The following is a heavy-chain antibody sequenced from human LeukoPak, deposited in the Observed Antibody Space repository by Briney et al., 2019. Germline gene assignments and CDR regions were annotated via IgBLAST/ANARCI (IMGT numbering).Heavy chain of an antibody. CDR1: GFTFSSYE. CDR2: ISSSGSTI. D-gene: IGHD6-19*01. J-gene: IGHJ4*02. Sequence: GGSLRLSCAASGFTFSSYEMNWVRQAPGKGLEWVSYISSSGSTIYYADSVKGRFTISRDNAKNSLYLQMSSLRAEDTAVYYCAKLKQWQPQRYFFEYWGQGALVTVAS. CDR3: AKLKQWQPQRYFFEY. V-gene: IGHV3-48*03.